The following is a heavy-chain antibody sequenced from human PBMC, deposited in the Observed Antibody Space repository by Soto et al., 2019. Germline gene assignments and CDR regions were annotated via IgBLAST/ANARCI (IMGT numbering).Heavy chain of an antibody. CDR3: ARDYYDSSGYSNWFDP. CDR1: GYTFTSYG. J-gene: IGHJ5*02. Sequence: ASVKVSCKASGYTFTSYGSSWVRQAPGQGLEWMGWISAYNGNTNYAQKLQGRVTMTTDTSTSTAYMELRSLRSDDTAVFYCARDYYDSSGYSNWFDPWGQGTLVTVSS. V-gene: IGHV1-18*01. D-gene: IGHD3-22*01. CDR2: ISAYNGNT.